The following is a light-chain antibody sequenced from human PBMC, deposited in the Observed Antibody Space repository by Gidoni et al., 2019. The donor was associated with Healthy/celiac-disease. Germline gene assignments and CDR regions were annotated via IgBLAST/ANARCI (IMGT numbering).Light chain of an antibody. CDR1: QSIRSN. J-gene: IGKJ4*01. Sequence: EIVMQQSPATLSVSPGQGATLSCRASQSIRSNLAWYQQKPGQAPRLLIYGASSRATGIPARFSGSGSGTEFPLTITSLQSEDFAVYYCQQYNNWLLTFGGGTKVEIK. V-gene: IGKV3-15*01. CDR3: QQYNNWLLT. CDR2: GAS.